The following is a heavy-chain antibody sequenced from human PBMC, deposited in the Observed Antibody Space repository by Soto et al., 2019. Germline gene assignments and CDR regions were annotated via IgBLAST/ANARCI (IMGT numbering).Heavy chain of an antibody. V-gene: IGHV1-3*01. J-gene: IGHJ6*02. D-gene: IGHD3-22*01. CDR2: INAGNGNT. CDR3: AISEYYYDSSGYYPGDYYGMDV. CDR1: GYTFTSYA. Sequence: ASVKVSCKASGYTFTSYAMHWVRQAPGQRLEWMGWINAGNGNTKYSQKFQGRVTITRDTSASTAYMELSSLRSEDTAVYYCAISEYYYDSSGYYPGDYYGMDVWGQGTTVTVSS.